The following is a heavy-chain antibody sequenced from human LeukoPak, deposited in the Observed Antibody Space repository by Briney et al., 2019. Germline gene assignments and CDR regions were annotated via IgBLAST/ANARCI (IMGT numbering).Heavy chain of an antibody. D-gene: IGHD3-10*01. V-gene: IGHV3-30-3*01. CDR3: ARLTTMVRGVIAPGMDV. J-gene: IGHJ6*02. Sequence: PGRSLRLSCAASGFNFSSYAMHWVRQAPGKGLEWVAVISYDGSNKYYADSVKGRFTISRDNAKNSLYLQMNSLRAEDTAVYYCARLTTMVRGVIAPGMDVWGQGTTVTVSS. CDR2: ISYDGSNK. CDR1: GFNFSSYA.